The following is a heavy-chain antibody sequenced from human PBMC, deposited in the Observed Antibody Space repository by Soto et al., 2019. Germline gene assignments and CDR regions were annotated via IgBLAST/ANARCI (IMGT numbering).Heavy chain of an antibody. V-gene: IGHV3-30*18. J-gene: IGHJ6*02. CDR1: GFTFSSDG. CDR3: AKDCYPYGMDV. D-gene: IGHD5-18*01. Sequence: GGSLRLSCAASGFTFSSDGMHWVRQAPGKGLEWVAVISYDGSNKYYADSVKGRFTISRDNSKNTLYLQMNSLRAEDTAVYYCAKDCYPYGMDVWGQGTTVTVSS. CDR2: ISYDGSNK.